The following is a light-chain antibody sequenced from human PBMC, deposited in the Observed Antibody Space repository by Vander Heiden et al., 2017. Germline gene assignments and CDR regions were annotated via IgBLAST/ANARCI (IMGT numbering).Light chain of an antibody. CDR2: AAS. Sequence: DIQMTQSPSSLSASVGDRVTITCRASQSISSYLNWYQQKPGKAPKLLIYAASSLQSCVPSRFSGSGAGTDVTLTSSSLQPEDVVTFYCQQRYSTPITFGQGTRLEIK. CDR1: QSISSY. CDR3: QQRYSTPIT. J-gene: IGKJ5*01. V-gene: IGKV1-39*01.